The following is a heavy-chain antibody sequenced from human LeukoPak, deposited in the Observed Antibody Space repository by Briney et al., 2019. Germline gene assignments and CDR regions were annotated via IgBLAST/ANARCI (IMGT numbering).Heavy chain of an antibody. Sequence: PSETLSLTCTVSGGSISSSSYYWGWIRQPPGKGLEWIGSIYYSGSTYYNPSLKSRMTMSVDTSKNQVSLKLRSVTAADTAMYFCARGREEHYDFWSGYYKGVHFDFWGQGSLVTVSS. CDR1: GGSISSSSYY. V-gene: IGHV4-39*07. J-gene: IGHJ4*02. CDR2: IYYSGST. CDR3: ARGREEHYDFWSGYYKGVHFDF. D-gene: IGHD3-3*01.